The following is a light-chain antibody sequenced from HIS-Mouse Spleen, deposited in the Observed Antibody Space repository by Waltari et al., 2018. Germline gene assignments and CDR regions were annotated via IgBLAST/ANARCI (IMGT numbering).Light chain of an antibody. CDR2: EVS. CDR1: SSDVGGYNY. V-gene: IGLV2-14*01. J-gene: IGLJ3*02. Sequence: QSALTQPASVSGSPGQSITISCTGTSSDVGGYNYVPWYQQHPGKAPKLMIYEVSNRPSGVSNRFSGSKSGNTASLTISGLQAEDKADYYCSSYTSSSTWVFGGGTKLTVL. CDR3: SSYTSSSTWV.